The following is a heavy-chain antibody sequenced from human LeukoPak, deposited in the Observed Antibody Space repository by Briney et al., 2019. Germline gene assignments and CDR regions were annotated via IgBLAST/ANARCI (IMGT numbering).Heavy chain of an antibody. CDR1: GFNFSAYG. D-gene: IGHD4-11*01. CDR3: AKDLTTLFLASDV. V-gene: IGHV3-30*18. CDR2: ISSDGDNK. Sequence: GGSLRLSCVASGFNFSAYGMQWVRQAPGKGLEWVAVISSDGDNKYYSNSVKGRFTISRDSSKNTLYLQMNSLRPEDTAVYSCAKDLTTLFLASDVWGLGTMVTVSS. J-gene: IGHJ3*01.